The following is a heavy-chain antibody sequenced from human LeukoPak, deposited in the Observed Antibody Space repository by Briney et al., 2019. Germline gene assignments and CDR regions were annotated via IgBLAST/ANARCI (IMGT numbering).Heavy chain of an antibody. CDR2: IYSGGST. Sequence: GGSLRLSCAASGFTVSSNYKSWVRQAPGKGLEWVSVIYSGGSTYYADSVKGRFTISRDNSKNTLYLQMNSLRAEDTAVYYCARMAAAGKNPPSSFDYWGQGTLVTVSS. J-gene: IGHJ4*02. CDR3: ARMAAAGKNPPSSFDY. D-gene: IGHD6-13*01. CDR1: GFTVSSNY. V-gene: IGHV3-53*01.